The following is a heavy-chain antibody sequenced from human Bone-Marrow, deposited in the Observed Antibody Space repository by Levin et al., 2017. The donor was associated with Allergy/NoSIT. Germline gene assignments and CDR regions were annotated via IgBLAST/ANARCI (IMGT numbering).Heavy chain of an antibody. CDR1: GYNFATLW. D-gene: IGHD4-11*01. V-gene: IGHV5-51*01. Sequence: GGSLRLSCKASGYNFATLWIGWVRQMPGKGLEWMGMIYPGDSDTMYSPSFQGQVTFSADKSISTAYLQWSSLKASDTAIYYCARQTEYSSSDYWGQGTLVTVSS. CDR2: IYPGDSDT. J-gene: IGHJ4*02. CDR3: ARQTEYSSSDY.